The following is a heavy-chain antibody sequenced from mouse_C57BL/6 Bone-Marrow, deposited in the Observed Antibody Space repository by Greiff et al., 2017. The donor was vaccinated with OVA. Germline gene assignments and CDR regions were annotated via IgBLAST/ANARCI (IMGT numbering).Heavy chain of an antibody. D-gene: IGHD1-1*01. CDR1: GYTFTSYW. CDR2: IDPSDSET. CDR3: ARHYGSSYWYFDV. Sequence: QVRLQQPGAELVRPGSSVKLSCKASGYTFTSYWMHWVKQRPIQGLEWIGNIDPSDSETHYNQKFKDKATLTVDKSSSTAYMQLSSLTSEDSAVYYCARHYGSSYWYFDVWGTGTTVTVSS. J-gene: IGHJ1*03. V-gene: IGHV1-52*01.